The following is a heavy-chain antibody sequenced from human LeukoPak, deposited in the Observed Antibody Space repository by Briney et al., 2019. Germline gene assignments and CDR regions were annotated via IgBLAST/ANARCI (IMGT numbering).Heavy chain of an antibody. Sequence: ASVKVSCKASGYTFTRYGITWVRQAPGQGLEWMGWISAYNGDTKYAQKLQGRVTFSADKSTTTTYMELSGLKSDDTAVYYCVRSGYDYDWFDPWGQGTLVTVSS. V-gene: IGHV1-18*01. D-gene: IGHD5-12*01. CDR1: GYTFTRYG. J-gene: IGHJ5*02. CDR2: ISAYNGDT. CDR3: VRSGYDYDWFDP.